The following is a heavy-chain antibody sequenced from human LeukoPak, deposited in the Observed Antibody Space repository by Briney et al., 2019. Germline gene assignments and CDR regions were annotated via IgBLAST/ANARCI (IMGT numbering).Heavy chain of an antibody. CDR3: AKVQDYGSGRLDY. CDR2: ISGSGAST. J-gene: IGHJ4*02. CDR1: GFKFSSYA. Sequence: GSLRLSCVASGFKFSSYAMSWVRQAPGKGLEWVLTISGSGASTYYADSVKGRFTISRDNSKNTLFLQMNSLRAEDTAVYYCAKVQDYGSGRLDYWGQGTLVTVSS. V-gene: IGHV3-23*01. D-gene: IGHD3-10*01.